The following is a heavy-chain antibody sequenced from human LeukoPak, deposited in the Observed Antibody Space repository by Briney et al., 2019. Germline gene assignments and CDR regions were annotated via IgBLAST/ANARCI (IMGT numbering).Heavy chain of an antibody. Sequence: SGTLSLTCIVSGGSITPHHWSWIRQPAGKGLEWIGQVHSSGTTKYNPSLKSRVAMSVDTSRNQFSLDLMSVNDADTAVYYCAGRAQTTGWSFDYWGQGALVSVSS. J-gene: IGHJ4*02. CDR1: GGSITPHH. V-gene: IGHV4-4*07. D-gene: IGHD6-19*01. CDR2: VHSSGTT. CDR3: AGRAQTTGWSFDY.